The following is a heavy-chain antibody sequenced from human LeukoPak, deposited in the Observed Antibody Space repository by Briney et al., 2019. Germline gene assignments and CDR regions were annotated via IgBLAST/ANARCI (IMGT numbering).Heavy chain of an antibody. V-gene: IGHV3-53*01. CDR2: IYPDGTT. J-gene: IGHJ3*02. CDR3: TRDPLDI. Sequence: GGSLRLSCAASRFTVSSKYTSWVRQAPGKGLEWVSVIYPDGTTYYTDSVKGRFTISRDNSKNTLYLQINSLRAEDTAVYYCTRDPLDIWGQGTMVTVSS. CDR1: RFTVSSKY.